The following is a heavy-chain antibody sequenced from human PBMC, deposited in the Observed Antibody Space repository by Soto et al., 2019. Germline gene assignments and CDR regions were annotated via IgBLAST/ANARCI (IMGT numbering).Heavy chain of an antibody. D-gene: IGHD5-12*01. Sequence: GGSLRLSCAASGFTFSSYGMHWVRQAPGKGLEWVAVISYDGSNKYYADSVKGRFTISRDNSKNTLYLQMNSLRAEDTAVYYCARDQGQWGGYDHHSYYYGMDVWGQGTTVTVSS. J-gene: IGHJ6*02. V-gene: IGHV3-30-3*01. CDR2: ISYDGSNK. CDR3: ARDQGQWGGYDHHSYYYGMDV. CDR1: GFTFSSYG.